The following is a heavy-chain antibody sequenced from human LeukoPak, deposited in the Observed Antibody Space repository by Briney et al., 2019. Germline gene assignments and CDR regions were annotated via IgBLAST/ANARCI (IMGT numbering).Heavy chain of an antibody. J-gene: IGHJ4*02. CDR3: AANGYCGTDCYYYFDY. V-gene: IGHV1-69*13. CDR2: IIPIFGTT. D-gene: IGHD2-21*02. Sequence: SVKVSCKASGGTFSNYAFSWVRQAPGQGLEWMGGIIPIFGTTNYAQKFQGRVTITADESTTTAYMELSSLRSEDTAVYYCAANGYCGTDCYYYFDYWGQGTLVTASS. CDR1: GGTFSNYA.